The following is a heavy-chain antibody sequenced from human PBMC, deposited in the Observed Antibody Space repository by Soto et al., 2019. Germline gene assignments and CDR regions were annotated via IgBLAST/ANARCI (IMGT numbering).Heavy chain of an antibody. J-gene: IGHJ5*02. CDR2: IWYDGSNK. CDR1: GFTFSSYG. CDR3: ARGFSEYDISGYYRGSWFDP. V-gene: IGHV3-33*01. Sequence: PGGSLRLSCAASGFTFSSYGMHWVRQAPGKGLEWVAVIWYDGSNKYYADSVKGRFTISRDNSKNTLYLQMNSLRAEDTAVYYCARGFSEYDISGYYRGSWFDPWGQGTLVTVSS. D-gene: IGHD3-22*01.